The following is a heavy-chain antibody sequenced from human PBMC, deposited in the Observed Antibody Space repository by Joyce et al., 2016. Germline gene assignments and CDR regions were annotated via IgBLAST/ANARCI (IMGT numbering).Heavy chain of an antibody. CDR2: IYYSGNT. V-gene: IGHV4-59*01. CDR1: GDSMSTYH. Sequence: QVQLQESGPGLVKPSVTLSLTCSVSGDSMSTYHWSWIRQSPGKGREWIEYIYYSGNTNYNPSLNSRVTISIDTSKIHFSLRLSSVTAADTAVYFCARGRGYYGYYFDYWGHVTLVTVSS. J-gene: IGHJ4*01. CDR3: ARGRGYYGYYFDY. D-gene: IGHD3-22*01.